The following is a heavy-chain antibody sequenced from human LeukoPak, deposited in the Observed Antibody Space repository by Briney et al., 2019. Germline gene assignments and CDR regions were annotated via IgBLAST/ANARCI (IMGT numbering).Heavy chain of an antibody. V-gene: IGHV3-9*01. D-gene: IGHD3-10*01. J-gene: IGHJ4*02. Sequence: GGSLRLSCAASGFTLDDYAMHWVRQAPGKGLEWVSGISWNSGSIGYADSVKGRFTISRDNAKDSLYLQMNSLRAEDTAVYYCARDKEEFGELLSDYWGQGTLVTVSS. CDR3: ARDKEEFGELLSDY. CDR1: GFTLDDYA. CDR2: ISWNSGSI.